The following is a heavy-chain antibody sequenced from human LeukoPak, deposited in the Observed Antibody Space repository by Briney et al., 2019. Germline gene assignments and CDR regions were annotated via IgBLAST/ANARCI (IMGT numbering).Heavy chain of an antibody. CDR1: GGSISGYY. V-gene: IGHV4-4*09. J-gene: IGHJ4*02. CDR2: IYTSGST. CDR3: ARPYSRSYSHFDD. D-gene: IGHD1-26*01. Sequence: SETLSLTCTVSGGSISGYYWSWFRQPPGKGLEWIGYIYTSGSTNCNPSLKSRVTISVDTSKNQFSLRLSSVTAADTAMYFCARPYSRSYSHFDDWGQGTLVTVSS.